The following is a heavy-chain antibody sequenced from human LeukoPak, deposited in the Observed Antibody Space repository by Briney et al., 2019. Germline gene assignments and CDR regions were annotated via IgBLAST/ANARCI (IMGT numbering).Heavy chain of an antibody. D-gene: IGHD6-13*01. CDR1: GGSISSYY. CDR3: ARRVYSTSWSYYFDY. J-gene: IGHJ4*02. Sequence: PSETLSLTCTVSGGSISSYYWSWIRQPPGKGLEWIGYIYYSGSTNYNPSLKSRVTISVDTSKNQFSLKLSSVTAADTAVYYCARRVYSTSWSYYFDYWGQGTLVTVSS. CDR2: IYYSGST. V-gene: IGHV4-59*01.